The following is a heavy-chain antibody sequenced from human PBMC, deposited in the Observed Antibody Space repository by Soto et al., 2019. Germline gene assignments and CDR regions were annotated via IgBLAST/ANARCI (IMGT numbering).Heavy chain of an antibody. D-gene: IGHD2-2*01. Sequence: EVQLVESGGGLVQPGRSLRLSCAASGFIFSDHYMDWVRQAPGKGLEWVGCIGNKPDTYITQYAASVRGRFTISRDDSKISLYLRMDSLTPEDTAVYYCAREGGYWRGTSCYRPPDYCGQGTLVTVSS. V-gene: IGHV3-72*01. CDR1: GFIFSDHY. CDR2: IGNKPDTYIT. CDR3: AREGGYWRGTSCYRPPDY. J-gene: IGHJ4*02.